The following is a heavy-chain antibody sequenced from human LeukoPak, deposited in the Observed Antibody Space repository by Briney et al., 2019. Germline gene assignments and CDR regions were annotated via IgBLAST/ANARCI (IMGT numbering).Heavy chain of an antibody. J-gene: IGHJ4*02. CDR3: ARVRKQLVRKAVAGCFDY. V-gene: IGHV3-21*01. D-gene: IGHD6-19*01. CDR1: GFTFSSYS. CDR2: ISSSSSYI. Sequence: GGSLRLSCAASGFTFSSYSMNWVRQAPGKGLEWVSSISSSSSYIYYADSVKGRFTISRDNAKNSLHLQMNSLRAEDTAVYYCARVRKQLVRKAVAGCFDYWGQGTLVTVSS.